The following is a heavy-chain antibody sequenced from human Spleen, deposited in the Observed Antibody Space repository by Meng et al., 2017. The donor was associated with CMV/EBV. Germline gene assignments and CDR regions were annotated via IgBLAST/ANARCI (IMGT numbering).Heavy chain of an antibody. J-gene: IGHJ4*02. V-gene: IGHV4-4*07. CDR1: GGSISSSY. D-gene: IGHD1-26*01. CDR2: IYPSVST. CDR3: AKTGGSYDY. Sequence: QLKLQTSCPGLVKPSETLSVTFHVSGGSISSSYWSWIRQPAGKGLEWIGRIYPSVSTNYNPSLKSRVTMSVDTSKNQFSLKLSSVTAADTAVYYCAKTGGSYDYWGQGTLVTVSS.